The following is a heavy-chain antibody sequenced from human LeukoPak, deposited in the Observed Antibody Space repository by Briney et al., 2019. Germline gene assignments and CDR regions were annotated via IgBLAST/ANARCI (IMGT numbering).Heavy chain of an antibody. J-gene: IGHJ3*02. CDR1: GFTFSTYA. CDR2: IRDNGGGT. Sequence: GGSLRLSCAASGFTFSTYAITWVRQAPGQGLGWDSAIRDNGGGTYYADSAKGRVTVSRDNSKNTLYLQMNSLRAEDTAVYYCAREFKVGTTTLSFDIWGQGTMVTVSS. CDR3: AREFKVGTTTLSFDI. V-gene: IGHV3-23*01. D-gene: IGHD1-26*01.